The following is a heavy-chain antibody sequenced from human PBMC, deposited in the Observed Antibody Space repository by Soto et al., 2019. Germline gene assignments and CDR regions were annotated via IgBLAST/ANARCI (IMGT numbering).Heavy chain of an antibody. D-gene: IGHD5-18*01. J-gene: IGHJ4*02. V-gene: IGHV4-4*02. CDR2: IYHSGST. CDR3: ASGRGYSYGSFDY. CDR1: GGSISSSNW. Sequence: SETLSLTCAVSGGSISSSNWWSWVRQPPGKGLEWIGEIYHSGSTNYNPSLKSRVTISVDKSKNQFSLKLSSVTAADTAVYYCASGRGYSYGSFDYWGQGTLVTVSS.